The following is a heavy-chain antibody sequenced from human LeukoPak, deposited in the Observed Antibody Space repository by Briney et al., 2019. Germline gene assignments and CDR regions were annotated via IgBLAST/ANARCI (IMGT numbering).Heavy chain of an antibody. CDR3: ARGAYRHFDY. V-gene: IGHV4-39*01. D-gene: IGHD3-16*02. Sequence: SETLSLTCTVSGGSISSSSYYWGWIRQPPGKGLEWIGSIYYSGTTYYNPSLKSRVTISVDTSKHQFSLRLSSVTAEDTAVYYCARGAYRHFDYWGQGILVTVSS. CDR2: IYYSGTT. CDR1: GGSISSSSYY. J-gene: IGHJ4*02.